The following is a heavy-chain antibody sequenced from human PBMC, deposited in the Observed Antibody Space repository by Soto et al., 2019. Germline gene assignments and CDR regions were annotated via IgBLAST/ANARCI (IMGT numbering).Heavy chain of an antibody. V-gene: IGHV3-23*01. Sequence: GGSLRLSCAASGFTFSSYAMSWVRQAPGKGLEWVSAISGSGGSTYYADSVKGRFTISRDNSKNTLYLQMNSLRAEDTAVYYCARCSGGSWVEGWFDPWGQGTLVTVSS. D-gene: IGHD2-15*01. CDR2: ISGSGGST. J-gene: IGHJ5*02. CDR3: ARCSGGSWVEGWFDP. CDR1: GFTFSSYA.